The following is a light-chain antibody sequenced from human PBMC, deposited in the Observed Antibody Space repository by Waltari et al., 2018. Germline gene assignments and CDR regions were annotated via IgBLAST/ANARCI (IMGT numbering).Light chain of an antibody. J-gene: IGKJ4*01. Sequence: EIVLTQSPATLSLSPGERATLSCRASQSVSSYLAWYQQKPGQAPRLLIYDASTRATGIPARFSGSGSGTDFTLTISSLEPEDFAVYYCQQRSSWLTFGGGTMVEIK. CDR1: QSVSSY. CDR2: DAS. CDR3: QQRSSWLT. V-gene: IGKV3-11*01.